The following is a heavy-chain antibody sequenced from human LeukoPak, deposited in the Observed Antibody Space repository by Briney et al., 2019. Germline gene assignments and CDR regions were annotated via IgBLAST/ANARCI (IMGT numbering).Heavy chain of an antibody. V-gene: IGHV3-48*01. D-gene: IGHD5-24*01. CDR1: GFTFSGYG. J-gene: IGHJ5*02. CDR3: ARDLNWPGP. CDR2: ISTSSNPI. Sequence: GGSLRLSCAASGFTFSGYGMSWVRQAPGKGLEWVSYISTSSNPIYYADSVKGRFTISRDNAKDSLYLQMNSLRAEDTAVYYCARDLNWPGPWGQGTLVTVSS.